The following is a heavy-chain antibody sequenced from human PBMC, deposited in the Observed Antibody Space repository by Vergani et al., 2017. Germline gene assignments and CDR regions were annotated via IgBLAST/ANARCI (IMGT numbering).Heavy chain of an antibody. Sequence: EVQLLESGGGLVQPGGSLRLSCAASGFTFSSYAMSWVRQAPGKGLEWVSAISGDGGSPYYADSVKGRFTISRDNSENTLYLQMNSLRAEDTAVYYCARRGLEGWLRDILTGYYLDYWGQGTLVTVSS. CDR3: ARRGLEGWLRDILTGYYLDY. J-gene: IGHJ4*02. CDR2: ISGDGGSP. CDR1: GFTFSSYA. V-gene: IGHV3-23*01. D-gene: IGHD3-9*01.